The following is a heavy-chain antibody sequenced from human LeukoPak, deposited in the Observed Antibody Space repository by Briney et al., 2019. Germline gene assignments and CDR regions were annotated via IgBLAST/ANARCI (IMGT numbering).Heavy chain of an antibody. Sequence: PSETLSLTCTVSGGSISSYYWSWIRQPPGKGLEWMGYIYYSGSTNYNPSLKSRVTISVGTSKNQFSLKLSSVTAADTAVYYCARGVRFLEWLPFFDYWGQGTLVTVSS. V-gene: IGHV4-59*01. CDR1: GGSISSYY. J-gene: IGHJ4*02. D-gene: IGHD3-3*01. CDR3: ARGVRFLEWLPFFDY. CDR2: IYYSGST.